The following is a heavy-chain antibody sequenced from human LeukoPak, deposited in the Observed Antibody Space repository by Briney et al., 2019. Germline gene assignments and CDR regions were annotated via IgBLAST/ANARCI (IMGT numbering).Heavy chain of an antibody. V-gene: IGHV3-9*01. CDR3: AKDRGDGYSYYFDY. CDR2: ISWNSGSV. D-gene: IGHD5-24*01. Sequence: GGSLRLSCAASGFTFDHYAMHWVRQAPGKGLEWVSGISWNSGSVGYADSVKGRFTISRDNAKNSLYLQMNSLRAEDTAVYYCAKDRGDGYSYYFDYWGQGTLVTVSS. CDR1: GFTFDHYA. J-gene: IGHJ4*02.